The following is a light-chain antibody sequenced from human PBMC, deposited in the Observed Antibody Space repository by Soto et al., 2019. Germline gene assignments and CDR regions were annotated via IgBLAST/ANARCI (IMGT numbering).Light chain of an antibody. CDR3: QSYDSSLSGYV. Sequence: QAVLTQPPSASGTPGQRVTISCSGSTSNIESNYVYWYQQLPGTAPKLLIYGNSNRPSGVPDRFSGSKSGTSASLAITGLQAEDEADYYCQSYDSSLSGYVFGTGTKLTVL. CDR2: GNS. CDR1: TSNIESNY. V-gene: IGLV1-40*01. J-gene: IGLJ1*01.